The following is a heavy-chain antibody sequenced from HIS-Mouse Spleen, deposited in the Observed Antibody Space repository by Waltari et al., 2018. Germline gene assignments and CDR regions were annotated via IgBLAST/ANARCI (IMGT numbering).Heavy chain of an antibody. J-gene: IGHJ4*02. CDR2: INPNSGGT. V-gene: IGHV1-2*02. CDR3: ARVSVGITGTTPLGY. CDR1: GYTFTGYY. D-gene: IGHD1-7*01. Sequence: QVQLVQSGAEVKKPGASVKVSCKASGYTFTGYYMHWVRQAPGQGLEWMGWINPNSGGTNYAQKFQGRVTMTRDTSISTAYMELSRLRSDDTAVYYCARVSVGITGTTPLGYWGQGTLVTVSS.